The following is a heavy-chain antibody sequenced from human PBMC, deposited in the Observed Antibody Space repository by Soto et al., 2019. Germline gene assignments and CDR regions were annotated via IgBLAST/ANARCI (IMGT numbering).Heavy chain of an antibody. J-gene: IGHJ6*02. CDR2: IYPGDSDT. D-gene: IGHD3-16*01. CDR1: GYSFTNYW. CDR3: AGNGGFGDFQYYYGMDV. Sequence: GESLKISCKGSGYSFTNYWIAWVRQMPGKGLEWMGIIYPGDSDTRYSPSFQGQVTISADKSISTAYLQWSSLKASDTAMYYCAGNGGFGDFQYYYGMDVWGQGTTVPVSS. V-gene: IGHV5-51*01.